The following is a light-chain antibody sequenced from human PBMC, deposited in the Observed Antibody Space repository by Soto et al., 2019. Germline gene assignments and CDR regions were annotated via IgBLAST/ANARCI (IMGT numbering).Light chain of an antibody. J-gene: IGLJ1*01. CDR3: SSYTASSTLYV. Sequence: SALTQPASVSVSPGQSITISCTGTSSDVGGYNFVSWYQLYPGKAPKLMIYDVSDRPSGVSIRFSGSKSGNTASLTISGLQAEDEADYYCSSYTASSTLYVFGTGTKVTVL. CDR2: DVS. CDR1: SSDVGGYNF. V-gene: IGLV2-14*03.